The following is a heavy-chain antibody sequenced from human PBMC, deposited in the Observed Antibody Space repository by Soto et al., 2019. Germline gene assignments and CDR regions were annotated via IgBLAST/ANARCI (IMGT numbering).Heavy chain of an antibody. D-gene: IGHD6-13*01. V-gene: IGHV1-69*01. CDR3: AKGRHGPGIASAGTSYWYFGL. CDR2: IVPIFGTT. CDR1: GGTFSNYA. Sequence: QVQLVQSGAEVKKPGSSVKVSCTVSGGTFSNYAINWVRQAPGQGLEWMGGIVPIFGTTKYAQKFQGRLTITADESTTTAYMELSSPRSEDTAVYYCAKGRHGPGIASAGTSYWYFGLWGRGTLVTVSS. J-gene: IGHJ2*01.